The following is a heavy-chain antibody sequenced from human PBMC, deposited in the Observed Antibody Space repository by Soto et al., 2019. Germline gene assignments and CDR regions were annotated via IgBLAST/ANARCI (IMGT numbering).Heavy chain of an antibody. D-gene: IGHD2-15*01. CDR3: TRDSGGRDAY. CDR1: GFTFSSYW. Sequence: PGGSLRLSCAASGFTFSSYWMHWVRQGPGKGLVWVSRINTDGSITSHADSVKGRFTISRDNAKNTLYLQMNSLRADDTAVYYCTRDSGGRDAYWGQGALVTVSS. V-gene: IGHV3-74*01. J-gene: IGHJ4*02. CDR2: INTDGSIT.